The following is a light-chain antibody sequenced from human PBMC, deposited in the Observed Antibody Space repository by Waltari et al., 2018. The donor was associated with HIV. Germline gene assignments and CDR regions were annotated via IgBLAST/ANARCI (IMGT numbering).Light chain of an antibody. CDR1: GGSIASNY. J-gene: IGLJ3*02. CDR3: QSYDSITWV. V-gene: IGLV6-57*02. Sequence: NFMLTQPHSVSESPGKTVTISCTGSGGSIASNYVQWYQQRPGSAPTTVIYEHNQRPSGVPDRFSGSSDSSSNSASLTISGLKTEDEADYYCQSYDSITWVFGGGTKLTVL. CDR2: EHN.